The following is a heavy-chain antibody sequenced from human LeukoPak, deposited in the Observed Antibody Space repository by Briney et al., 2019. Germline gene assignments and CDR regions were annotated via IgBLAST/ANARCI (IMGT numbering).Heavy chain of an antibody. CDR1: GFTFSHHG. Sequence: GGSLRLSCAASGFTFSHHGMHWVRQAPGKGLEWVAFILFDGGKKYFVDSVKGRFTTSRDNSNNAVSLQMNNLRTEDTAMYYCARAVDKGTGYYMDFWGRGTLVTVSS. V-gene: IGHV3-30*02. CDR3: ARAVDKGTGYYMDF. CDR2: ILFDGGKK. J-gene: IGHJ4*02. D-gene: IGHD3-22*01.